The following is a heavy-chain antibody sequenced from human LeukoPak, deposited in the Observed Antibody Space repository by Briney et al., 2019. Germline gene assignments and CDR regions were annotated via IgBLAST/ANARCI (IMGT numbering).Heavy chain of an antibody. CDR3: ARSMIVVPYAFDI. D-gene: IGHD3-22*01. CDR1: GGSFSGYY. V-gene: IGHV4-34*01. J-gene: IGHJ3*02. Sequence: SETLSLTCAVYGGSFSGYYWRWIRQPPGKGLEWIGEINHSGSTNYNPSLKSRVTISVDTSKNQFPLKLNSVTAADTAVYYCARSMIVVPYAFDIWGQGTMVTVSS. CDR2: INHSGST.